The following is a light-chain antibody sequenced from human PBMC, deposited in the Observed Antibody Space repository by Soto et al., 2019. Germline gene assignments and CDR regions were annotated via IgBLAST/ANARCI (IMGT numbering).Light chain of an antibody. Sequence: QSVLTQPPSSSGSPGQSVTISCTGTISDVGGYNYVSWYQQHPGKAPKLMIYEVIKRPSGVPDRFSGSKSGNTASLTVSGLQAEDEADYYCSSYAGSNNYVFRTGTKVTVL. CDR1: ISDVGGYNY. CDR3: SSYAGSNNYV. CDR2: EVI. J-gene: IGLJ1*01. V-gene: IGLV2-8*01.